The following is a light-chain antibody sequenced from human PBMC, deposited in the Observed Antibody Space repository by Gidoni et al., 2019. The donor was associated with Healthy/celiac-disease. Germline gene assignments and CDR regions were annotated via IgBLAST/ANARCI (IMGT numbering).Light chain of an antibody. Sequence: DIQMTQSPSTLSASVGDRVTITCRASQSISSLLAWYQQKPGKAPKLLIYDASSLESGGPSRFSGSGSGTECTLTISSLQPDDFATYYCQQYNSYWTFGQGTKVEIK. CDR3: QQYNSYWT. J-gene: IGKJ1*01. V-gene: IGKV1-5*01. CDR1: QSISSL. CDR2: DAS.